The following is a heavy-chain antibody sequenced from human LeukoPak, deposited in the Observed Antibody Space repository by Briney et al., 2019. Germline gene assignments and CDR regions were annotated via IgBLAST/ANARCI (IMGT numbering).Heavy chain of an antibody. Sequence: PSETLSLTCTVSGGSISSYYWSWIRQPPGKGLEWIGYIYYSGSTNYNPSLKSRVTISVDTSKNQFSLKLSSVTAADTAVYYCARDGWPYNWFDPWGQGTLVTVSS. D-gene: IGHD2-15*01. CDR1: GGSISSYY. J-gene: IGHJ5*02. V-gene: IGHV4-59*01. CDR2: IYYSGST. CDR3: ARDGWPYNWFDP.